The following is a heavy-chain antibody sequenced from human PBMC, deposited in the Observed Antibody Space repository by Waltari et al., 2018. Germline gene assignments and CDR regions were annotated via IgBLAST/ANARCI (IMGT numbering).Heavy chain of an antibody. CDR3: TTRDH. V-gene: IGHV3-15*01. Sequence: EVQLVESGGGLVKPGGSLRLSCAASGFTFSNAWMSWVRQAPGKGLEWGGRIKSKTDGGTTDYAAPVKGRFTISRDDSKNTLYLQMNSLKTEDTAVYYCTTRDHWGQGTLVTVSS. CDR1: GFTFSNAW. CDR2: IKSKTDGGTT. J-gene: IGHJ4*02. D-gene: IGHD2-21*01.